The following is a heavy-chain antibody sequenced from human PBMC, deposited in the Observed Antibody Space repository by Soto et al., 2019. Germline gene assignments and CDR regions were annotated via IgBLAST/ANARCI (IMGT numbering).Heavy chain of an antibody. J-gene: IGHJ4*02. CDR1: GVSIINNY. Sequence: QVQLQESGPGLVKPSETLSLTCAVSGVSIINNYWTWIRQPAGKGLEWLGRVYGSGRTTYNPSLKSRLTMSVDTSKNQFSLHLTSVTAADTAVYYCARREDTFDFWGQGMLVTVSS. V-gene: IGHV4-4*07. CDR2: VYGSGRT. CDR3: ARREDTFDF.